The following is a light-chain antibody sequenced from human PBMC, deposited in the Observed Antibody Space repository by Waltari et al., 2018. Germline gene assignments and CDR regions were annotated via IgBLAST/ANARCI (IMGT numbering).Light chain of an antibody. CDR3: HQRSAVDT. CDR1: QNVATH. V-gene: IGKV3-11*01. Sequence: DIVLTQSPATLSLSPGERATLSCSASQNVATHLAWYQQRPGQAPRLLIYDASTRATGIPARFSCSGSGTDFSLTISTLEPEDFAIYYCHQRSAVDTFGQGTRLEIK. CDR2: DAS. J-gene: IGKJ5*01.